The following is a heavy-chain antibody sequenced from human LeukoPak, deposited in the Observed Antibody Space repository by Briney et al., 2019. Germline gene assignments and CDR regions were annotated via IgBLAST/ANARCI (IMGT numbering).Heavy chain of an antibody. J-gene: IGHJ4*02. V-gene: IGHV1-2*02. CDR3: ARPSYGSQFYYFDY. CDR1: GYTFTGYY. CDR2: INPNSGGT. Sequence: ASVKVSCKASGYTFTGYYMHWVRQAPGQGLEWMGWINPNSGGTNYAQKFQGRVTMTRDTSISTAYMELSRLRSDDTAVYYCARPSYGSQFYYFDYWGQGTLVTVSS. D-gene: IGHD4-17*01.